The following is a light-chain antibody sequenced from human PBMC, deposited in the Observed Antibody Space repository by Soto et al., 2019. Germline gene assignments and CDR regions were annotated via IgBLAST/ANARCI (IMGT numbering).Light chain of an antibody. CDR3: NSYTSSSTYV. J-gene: IGLJ1*01. Sequence: QSVLTQPASVSGSPGQSITISCTGTSSDVGGYNYVSWYQQHPGKAPKLVIYDVSNRPSGVSNRFSGSKSGNTASLTISGLQDDDEADYYCNSYTSSSTYVFGTGTKLTVL. CDR1: SSDVGGYNY. CDR2: DVS. V-gene: IGLV2-14*01.